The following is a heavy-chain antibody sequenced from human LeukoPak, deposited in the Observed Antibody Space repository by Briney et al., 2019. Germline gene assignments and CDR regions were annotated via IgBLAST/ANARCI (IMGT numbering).Heavy chain of an antibody. J-gene: IGHJ4*02. D-gene: IGHD2-15*01. CDR1: GFTFSSYA. Sequence: GGSLRLSCAASGFTFSSYAMSWVRQAPGKGLEWVSTVSGSGGNTYYTDSVKGRFTISRDNSNNRLYLQMNGLRAEDTAVYYCAKVGCSGGSCRNTYDYFDYWGQGTLVTVSS. CDR3: AKVGCSGGSCRNTYDYFDY. CDR2: VSGSGGNT. V-gene: IGHV3-23*01.